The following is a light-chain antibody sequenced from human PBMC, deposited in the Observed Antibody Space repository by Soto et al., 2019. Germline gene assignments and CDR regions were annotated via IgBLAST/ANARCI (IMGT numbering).Light chain of an antibody. CDR2: LYSDGRH. CDR3: QTWDTGIWV. V-gene: IGLV4-69*01. J-gene: IGLJ3*02. Sequence: QLVLAQSPSASASLGASVKLTCTLSSGHSNYAITWHQQQPQKGPRYLMNLYSDGRHIKGDGIPDRFSGSSSGAERYLTISSLQSEDEADYYCQTWDTGIWVFGGGTKLTVL. CDR1: SGHSNYA.